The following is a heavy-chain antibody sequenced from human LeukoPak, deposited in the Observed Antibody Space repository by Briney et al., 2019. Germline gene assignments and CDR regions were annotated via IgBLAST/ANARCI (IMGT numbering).Heavy chain of an antibody. D-gene: IGHD3-16*02. Sequence: GGSLRLSCAASGFPFSDYGMYWVRQAPGKGLEWLAVISHDGSNKYYADSVKGRITISRDNSMNTLYLQMNSLRAEDTAVYYCAKDVVWGSYRYSDYWGQGTLVTVSS. CDR3: AKDVVWGSYRYSDY. J-gene: IGHJ4*02. CDR2: ISHDGSNK. V-gene: IGHV3-30*18. CDR1: GFPFSDYG.